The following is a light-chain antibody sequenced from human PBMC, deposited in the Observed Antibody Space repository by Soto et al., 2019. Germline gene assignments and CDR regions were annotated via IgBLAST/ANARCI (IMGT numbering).Light chain of an antibody. CDR3: SSYTSISTYV. Sequence: QCALTQPASVSGSPGQSIAISCTGTSSDVGGYNFVSWYQQHPDKAPKLMIYDVTNRPSGVSNRFSGSKSGNTASLTISGLQAEDEADYYCSSYTSISTYVFGTGTKSPS. J-gene: IGLJ1*01. CDR1: SSDVGGYNF. V-gene: IGLV2-14*01. CDR2: DVT.